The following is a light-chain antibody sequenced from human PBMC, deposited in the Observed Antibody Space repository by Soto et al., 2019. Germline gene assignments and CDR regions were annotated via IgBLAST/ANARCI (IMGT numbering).Light chain of an antibody. J-gene: IGLJ3*02. CDR2: EVS. V-gene: IGLV2-14*01. Sequence: QSALTQPASVSGSPGQSITISCTGTSSDVGGYKYVSWYQQLPGKAPKFLIYEVSNRPSGVSNRFSGSKSGNTASLTISGLQAEDEADYYCASYTRSSIPVFGGGTKLTVL. CDR3: ASYTRSSIPV. CDR1: SSDVGGYKY.